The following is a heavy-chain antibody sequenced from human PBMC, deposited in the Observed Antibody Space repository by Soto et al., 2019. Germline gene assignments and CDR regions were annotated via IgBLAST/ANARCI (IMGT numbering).Heavy chain of an antibody. Sequence: QVQLVESGGGVVRPGNSLTLACAASGFTFSGIAMHWVRQAPGTGLEWVAVVSYDATNKFYGESVKGRFTVSRDNSKHTLYLHMTSLRPEDTATYYCAKALSFTSSALDSWGQGSLVIVS. D-gene: IGHD2-2*01. J-gene: IGHJ5*02. CDR3: AKALSFTSSALDS. V-gene: IGHV3-30*18. CDR1: GFTFSGIA. CDR2: VSYDATNK.